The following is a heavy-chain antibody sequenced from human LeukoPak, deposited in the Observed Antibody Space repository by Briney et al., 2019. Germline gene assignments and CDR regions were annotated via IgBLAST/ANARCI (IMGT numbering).Heavy chain of an antibody. CDR3: ARRPYNWNYKAFDI. CDR2: INTNTGNP. V-gene: IGHV7-4-1*02. J-gene: IGHJ3*02. Sequence: ASVKVSCKASGYTFTGYYMHWVRQAPGQGLEWMGWINTNTGNPTYAQGFTGRFVFSLDTSVSTAYLQISSLKAEDTAVYYCARRPYNWNYKAFDIWGQGTMVTVSS. CDR1: GYTFTGYY. D-gene: IGHD1-7*01.